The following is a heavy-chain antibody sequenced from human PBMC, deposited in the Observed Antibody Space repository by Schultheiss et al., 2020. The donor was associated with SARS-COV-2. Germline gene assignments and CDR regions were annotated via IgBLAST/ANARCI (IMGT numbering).Heavy chain of an antibody. Sequence: GGSLRLSCAASGFTFSNSDMNWVRQAPGKGLEWVSGVSWNGSRTHYADSVKGRFIISRDNSRNFLYQQMNSLRPEDMAVYYCVRWTETQHAYFDYWGQGTLVTVSS. V-gene: IGHV3-19*01. D-gene: IGHD1-14*01. CDR1: GFTFSNSD. J-gene: IGHJ4*02. CDR3: VRWTETQHAYFDY. CDR2: VSWNGSRT.